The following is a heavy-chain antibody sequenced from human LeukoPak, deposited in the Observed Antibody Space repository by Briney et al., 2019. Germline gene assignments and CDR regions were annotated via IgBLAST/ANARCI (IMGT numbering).Heavy chain of an antibody. CDR3: TSLSLVGATYYFDY. Sequence: GGSLRLSCAASGFTFSGSAMHWVRQASGKGLEWGGRIRSKANSYATAYAASVKGRFTISRDDSKKTAYLQMNSLKTEDTAVYYCTSLSLVGATYYFDYWGQGTLVTVSS. CDR1: GFTFSGSA. V-gene: IGHV3-73*01. D-gene: IGHD1-26*01. CDR2: IRSKANSYAT. J-gene: IGHJ4*02.